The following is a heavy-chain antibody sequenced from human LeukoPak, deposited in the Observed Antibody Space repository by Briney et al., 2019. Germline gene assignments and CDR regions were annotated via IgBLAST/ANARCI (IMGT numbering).Heavy chain of an antibody. CDR2: IKQDGSEK. Sequence: GGSLRLSCAASGFTFSSYWMSWVRQAPGKGLEWVANIKQDGSEKYYVDSVKGRFTISRDNAKNSLYLQMNSLRAEDTAVYYCARDEGYYYDSSGYFSYWGQGTLVTVSS. CDR1: GFTFSSYW. V-gene: IGHV3-7*01. CDR3: ARDEGYYYDSSGYFSY. J-gene: IGHJ4*02. D-gene: IGHD3-22*01.